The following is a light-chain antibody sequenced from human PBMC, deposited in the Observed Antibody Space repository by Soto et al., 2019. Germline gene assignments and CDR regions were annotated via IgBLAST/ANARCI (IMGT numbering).Light chain of an antibody. V-gene: IGKV3-20*01. CDR1: QSISSSY. CDR2: GAS. J-gene: IGKJ2*03. Sequence: EIVLTQSPGTLSLSPGERATVSCRASQSISSSYLAWYQPKPGQAPRLLIYGASSRATGIPDRFSGSGSGTDFTLSISRLEPEDFAVYYCQQYSASPLYSFGQGTKLEIK. CDR3: QQYSASPLYS.